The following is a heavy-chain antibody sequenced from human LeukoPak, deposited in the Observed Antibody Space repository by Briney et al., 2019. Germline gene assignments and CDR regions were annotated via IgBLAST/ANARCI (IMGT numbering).Heavy chain of an antibody. V-gene: IGHV3-7*01. Sequence: QSGGSLRLSCAASGFTFSNYWMSWVRQAPGKGLEWVANIKDDGSEKHYVDSVKGRFTISRDNAKNSLYLQMNSLRAEDTAVYFCARDLSYYDSSGYARDRYFDYWGQGTLVTVSS. CDR1: GFTFSNYW. CDR2: IKDDGSEK. CDR3: ARDLSYYDSSGYARDRYFDY. J-gene: IGHJ4*02. D-gene: IGHD3-22*01.